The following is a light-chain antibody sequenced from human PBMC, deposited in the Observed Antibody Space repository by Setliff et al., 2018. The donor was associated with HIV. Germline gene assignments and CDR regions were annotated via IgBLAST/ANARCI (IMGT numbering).Light chain of an antibody. V-gene: IGLV1-44*01. J-gene: IGLJ1*01. Sequence: QSVLTQPPSASGTPGQRVTISCSGSSSNIGSNTVNWYQQLPGTAPKLLIYTNNQRPSGVPDRFSGSKSGTSASLAISGLQSEDEADYYCPSYDSSLSGYVFGTGTKVTV. CDR2: TNN. CDR1: SSNIGSNT. CDR3: PSYDSSLSGYV.